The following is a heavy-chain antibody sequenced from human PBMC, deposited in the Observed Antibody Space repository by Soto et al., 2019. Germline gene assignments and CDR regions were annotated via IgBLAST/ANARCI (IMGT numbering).Heavy chain of an antibody. Sequence: ASVKVSWKDCGLAITCYDIWWARQDTGQGLEWMGWMNPNSGNTGYAQKFQGRVTMTRNTSISSAYMELSSLRSEDTAVYYCARVGITIFGVVTDGMDVWGQGTTVTVSS. CDR2: MNPNSGNT. CDR1: GLAITCYD. CDR3: ARVGITIFGVVTDGMDV. D-gene: IGHD3-3*01. J-gene: IGHJ6*02. V-gene: IGHV1-8*01.